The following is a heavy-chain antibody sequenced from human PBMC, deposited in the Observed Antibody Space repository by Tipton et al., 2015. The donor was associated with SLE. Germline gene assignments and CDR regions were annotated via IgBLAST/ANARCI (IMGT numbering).Heavy chain of an antibody. Sequence: TLSLTCTVSGGSISSYSWSWIRQPPGKGLEWIGYIYYSGSTNYNPSLKSRVTISVDTSKNQFSLKLSSVTAADTAVYYCAGGMPSGSYNYWGQGTLVTVSS. CDR3: AGGMPSGSYNY. CDR1: GGSISSYS. CDR2: IYYSGST. J-gene: IGHJ4*02. V-gene: IGHV4-59*01. D-gene: IGHD1-26*01.